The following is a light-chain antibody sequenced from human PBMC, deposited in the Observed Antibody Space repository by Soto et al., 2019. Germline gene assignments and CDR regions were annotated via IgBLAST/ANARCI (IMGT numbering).Light chain of an antibody. Sequence: EIIMTQSPATLSVSPGERVTLSCRASPGVGSTLAWYRQQPGQAPRLLIHDAYIRSSGVPARFSGSGSGTEFNLTISGLQSEDFAVYFCQHYKTWPLAFGGGTKVEIK. CDR1: PGVGST. CDR3: QHYKTWPLA. V-gene: IGKV3-15*01. CDR2: DAY. J-gene: IGKJ4*01.